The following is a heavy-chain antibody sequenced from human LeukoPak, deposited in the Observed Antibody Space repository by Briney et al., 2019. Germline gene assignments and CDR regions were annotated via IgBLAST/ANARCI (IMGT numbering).Heavy chain of an antibody. CDR3: TRPYCSGGSCYSSGDY. J-gene: IGHJ4*02. CDR2: IRSKAYGGTT. V-gene: IGHV3-49*03. CDR1: GFTFGDYA. Sequence: PGGSLRLSCTASGFTFGDYAMSWFRQAPGKGLEWVGFIRSKAYGGTTEYAASVKGRFTISRDDSKSIAYLQMNSLKTEDTAVYYCTRPYCSGGSCYSSGDYWGQGTLVTVSS. D-gene: IGHD2-15*01.